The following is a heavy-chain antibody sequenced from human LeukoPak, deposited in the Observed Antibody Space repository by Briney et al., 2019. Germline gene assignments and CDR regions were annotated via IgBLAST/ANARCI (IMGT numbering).Heavy chain of an antibody. D-gene: IGHD6-13*01. J-gene: IGHJ4*02. CDR3: ARVSSWYSSAHDY. CDR2: IYYSGST. V-gene: IGHV4-39*01. Sequence: SETLSLTCTVSGGSISSSSYYWGWIRQPPGKGLEWIGSIYYSGSTYYNPSLKSRVTISVDTSKNQFSLKLSSVTAADTAVYYCARVSSWYSSAHDYWGQGTLVTVSS. CDR1: GGSISSSSYY.